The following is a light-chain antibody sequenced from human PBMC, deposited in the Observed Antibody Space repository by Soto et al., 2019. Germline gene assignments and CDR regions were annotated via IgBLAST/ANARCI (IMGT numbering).Light chain of an antibody. V-gene: IGKV4-1*01. CDR1: QSVLYNSNNKTH. CDR3: QQYYSIPFT. J-gene: IGKJ2*01. CDR2: GAS. Sequence: DFVMTQAPDSLAVSLGERATINCKSSQSVLYNSNNKTHLGWFQQKPGHPPKLLIYGASFRPSGVPDRFSGSGSGTDFTLTISSLQAEDVAVDYCQQYYSIPFTFGQRTKLEI.